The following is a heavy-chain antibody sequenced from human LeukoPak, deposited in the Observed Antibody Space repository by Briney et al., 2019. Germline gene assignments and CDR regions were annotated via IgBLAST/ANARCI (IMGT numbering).Heavy chain of an antibody. D-gene: IGHD2-2*03. CDR1: GGTFSSYA. V-gene: IGHV1-69*04. Sequence: ASVKVSCKASGGTFSSYAISWVRQAPGQGLEWMGRIIPILGIANYAQKFQGRVTITADKSTSTAYMELSSLRSEDTAVYDCARGFLDIVVVPAAHYYFDYWGQGTLVTVSS. J-gene: IGHJ4*02. CDR3: ARGFLDIVVVPAAHYYFDY. CDR2: IIPILGIA.